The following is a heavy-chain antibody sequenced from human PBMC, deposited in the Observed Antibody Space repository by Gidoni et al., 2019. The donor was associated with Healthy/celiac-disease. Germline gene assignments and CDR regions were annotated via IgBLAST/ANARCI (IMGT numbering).Heavy chain of an antibody. V-gene: IGHV3-23*01. CDR3: AKDLSVAGTYYYYYGMDV. Sequence: EVQLLESGGGLVQPGGSLRLSCAASGFTFSSYAMSWVRQAPGKGLEWVSAISGSGGSTYYADSVKGRFTISRDNSKNTLYLQMNSLRAEDTAVYYCAKDLSVAGTYYYYYGMDVWGQGTTVTVSS. CDR1: GFTFSSYA. J-gene: IGHJ6*02. CDR2: ISGSGGST. D-gene: IGHD6-19*01.